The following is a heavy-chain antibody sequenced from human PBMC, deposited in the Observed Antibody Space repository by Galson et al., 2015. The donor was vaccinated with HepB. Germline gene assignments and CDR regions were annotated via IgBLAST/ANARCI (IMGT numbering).Heavy chain of an antibody. CDR3: ARDRTLYSGYDSSFDAFDI. J-gene: IGHJ3*02. Sequence: SLRLSCAASGFTFSSYGMHWVRQAPGKGLEWVAVIWYDGSNKYYADSVKGRFTISRDNSKNTLYLQMNSLRAEDTAVYYCARDRTLYSGYDSSFDAFDIWGQGTMVTVSS. CDR1: GFTFSSYG. V-gene: IGHV3-33*01. CDR2: IWYDGSNK. D-gene: IGHD5-12*01.